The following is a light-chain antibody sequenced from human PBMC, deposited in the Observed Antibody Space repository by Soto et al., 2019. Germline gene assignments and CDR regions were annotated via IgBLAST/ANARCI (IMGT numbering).Light chain of an antibody. CDR3: QQYNSYSPRLT. Sequence: DIQMTQSPSTLSASVGDRVTITCRASQSISNWLAWYQQKPGKAPKLLIYRASSLESWVPSRFSGSGSGTEFTRTISSLQPDDFATYYCQQYNSYSPRLTFGGGTKVETK. V-gene: IGKV1-5*03. CDR2: RAS. CDR1: QSISNW. J-gene: IGKJ4*01.